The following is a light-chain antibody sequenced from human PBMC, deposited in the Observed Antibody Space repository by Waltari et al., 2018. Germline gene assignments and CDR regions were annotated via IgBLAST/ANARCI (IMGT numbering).Light chain of an antibody. Sequence: QLVLTQSPSAPASLGASVRLTCPLDSGHSSNIIAWHQQQPKKGPRYLVKVNSDGSHSKGDGMPDRCSGSGAGAGRYLTRARVQSEDEADDYCQTGGHGTWVFGGGTKRTGL. V-gene: IGLV4-69*01. CDR1: SGHSSNI. CDR2: VNSDGSH. CDR3: QTGGHGTWV. J-gene: IGLJ3*02.